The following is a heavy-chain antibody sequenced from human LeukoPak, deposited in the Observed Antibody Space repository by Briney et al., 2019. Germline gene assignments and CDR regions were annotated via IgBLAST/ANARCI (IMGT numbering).Heavy chain of an antibody. CDR1: GYIFTGYY. CDR2: INPNSGDT. J-gene: IGHJ6*03. CDR3: AREVGEDYGDNYMDV. D-gene: IGHD4-17*01. V-gene: IGHV1-2*02. Sequence: ASVKVSCKASGYIFTGYYIHWVRQAPGQGLEWMGWINPNSGDTKYAQKFQGRVTMTRDTSISTAYMELSRLRSDDTAVYYCAREVGEDYGDNYMDVWGEGTTVTVSS.